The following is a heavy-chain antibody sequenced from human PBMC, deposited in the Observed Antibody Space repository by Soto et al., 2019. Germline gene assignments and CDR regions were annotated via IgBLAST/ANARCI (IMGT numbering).Heavy chain of an antibody. CDR1: GGTFSSYA. V-gene: IGHV1-69*13. J-gene: IGHJ4*02. D-gene: IGHD3-22*01. Sequence: ASVKVSCKASGGTFSSYAISWVRQAPGQGLEWMGGIIPIFGTANYAQKFQGRVTITADESTSTAYMELSSLRSDDTAVYYCARDHFMIDYYDSSGYLFYFDYWGQGTLVTVSS. CDR3: ARDHFMIDYYDSSGYLFYFDY. CDR2: IIPIFGTA.